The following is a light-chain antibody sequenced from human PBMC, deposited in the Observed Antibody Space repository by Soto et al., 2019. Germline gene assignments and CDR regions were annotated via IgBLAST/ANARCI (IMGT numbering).Light chain of an antibody. CDR2: AGT. V-gene: IGKV1-9*01. Sequence: IQLTQSPSSLSASVGDRVIMTCRASRDINGYLTWYQQKPGKAPNLLIYAGTSWQSGVPSRFSGSGSGTDFTLTISSLQPEDFATYYCQQLHIYPSTFGGGTKVDIK. CDR1: RDINGY. J-gene: IGKJ4*02. CDR3: QQLHIYPST.